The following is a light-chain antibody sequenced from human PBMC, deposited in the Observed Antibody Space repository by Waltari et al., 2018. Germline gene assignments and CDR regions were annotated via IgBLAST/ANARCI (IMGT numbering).Light chain of an antibody. CDR1: SSDVGGYNY. J-gene: IGLJ3*02. CDR3: SSYTSGSTWV. Sequence: QSALTQPASVSGSPGQSITISCTGTSSDVGGYNYVSCYQQHPGKAPKGMIYDVSKRPSGIYMRVSGSKSRNTASLTISGLQAEDESDYYCSSYTSGSTWVFGGGTNLTVL. CDR2: DVS. V-gene: IGLV2-14*01.